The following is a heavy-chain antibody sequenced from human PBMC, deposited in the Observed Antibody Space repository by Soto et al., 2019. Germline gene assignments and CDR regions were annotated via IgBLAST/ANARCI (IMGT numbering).Heavy chain of an antibody. CDR2: IWYDGSNK. CDR3: AGEIRIQLWSYGMDV. Sequence: QVQLVESGGGVVQPGRSLRLSCAASGFTFSSYGMHWVRQAPGKGLEWVAVIWYDGSNKYYADSVKGRFTISRDNSKNTLYLQMNSLRAEDTAVYYCAGEIRIQLWSYGMDVWGQGITVTVSS. CDR1: GFTFSSYG. D-gene: IGHD5-18*01. J-gene: IGHJ6*02. V-gene: IGHV3-33*01.